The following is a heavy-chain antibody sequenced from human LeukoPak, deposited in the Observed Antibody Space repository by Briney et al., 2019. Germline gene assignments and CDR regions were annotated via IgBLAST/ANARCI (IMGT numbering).Heavy chain of an antibody. CDR1: GYTLTSYD. V-gene: IGHV1-8*01. J-gene: IGHJ4*02. Sequence: ASVKVSCKASGYTLTSYDINWMRQGTGQGLEWMGWMNPNNGNTGYAQKFQGRVTMTRNTSISTAYMELSSLRSEDTAVYYCASSVDIVATIFDYWGQGTLVTVSS. CDR2: MNPNNGNT. D-gene: IGHD5-12*01. CDR3: ASSVDIVATIFDY.